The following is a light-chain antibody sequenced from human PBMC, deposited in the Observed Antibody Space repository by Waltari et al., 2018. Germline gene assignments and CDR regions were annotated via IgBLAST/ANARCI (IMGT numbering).Light chain of an antibody. CDR1: QSISSY. J-gene: IGKJ1*01. CDR3: QQSYSTPWT. CDR2: AAS. Sequence: DIQMTQSPSSLSASVGDRVTITCRASQSISSYLNWYQPKPGKAPKLLIYAASSLQSGVPSRFSGSESGTDFTLTISSLQPEDFATYYCQQSYSTPWTFGQGTKVEIK. V-gene: IGKV1-39*01.